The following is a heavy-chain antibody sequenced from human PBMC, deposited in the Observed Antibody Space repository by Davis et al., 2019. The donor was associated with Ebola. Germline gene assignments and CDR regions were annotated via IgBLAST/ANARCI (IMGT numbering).Heavy chain of an antibody. CDR3: ARVGSGYASYYFDY. CDR2: ISSSGSTI. V-gene: IGHV3-11*01. D-gene: IGHD5-12*01. CDR1: GFTFSDYY. J-gene: IGHJ4*02. Sequence: GESLKISCAASGFTFSDYYMSWIRQAPGKGLEWVSYISSSGSTIYYADSVKGRFTISRDNAKNSLYLQMNSLRAEDTAVYYCARVGSGYASYYFDYWGQGTLVTVSS.